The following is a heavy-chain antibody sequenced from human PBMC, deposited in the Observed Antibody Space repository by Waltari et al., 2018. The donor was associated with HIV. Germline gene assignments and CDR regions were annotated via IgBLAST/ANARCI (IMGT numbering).Heavy chain of an antibody. Sequence: EVQLVESGGGLVQPGRSLRLSCTASGFTFGDYAMSWVRQAPGKGLEWVGFIRSKAYGGTTEYAASVKGRFTISRDDSKSIAYLQMNSLKTEDTAVYYCTRIVEMATIVGHPYYFDYWGQGTLVTVSS. CDR2: IRSKAYGGTT. CDR1: GFTFGDYA. V-gene: IGHV3-49*04. CDR3: TRIVEMATIVGHPYYFDY. J-gene: IGHJ4*02. D-gene: IGHD5-12*01.